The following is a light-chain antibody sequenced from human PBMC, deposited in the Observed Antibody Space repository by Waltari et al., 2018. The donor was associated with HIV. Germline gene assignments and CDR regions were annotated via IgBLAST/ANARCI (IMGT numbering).Light chain of an antibody. J-gene: IGKJ3*01. Sequence: DIQMTQSPSSLSASVGDRITISCRASQSISTHLNWYQQKLGKVPKVLIYGASTLQSGAPSRFSGSGSGTHFTLTISNLQPEDFVTYYCQQSYSNPLTFGPGTKVDVK. CDR2: GAS. V-gene: IGKV1-39*01. CDR1: QSISTH. CDR3: QQSYSNPLT.